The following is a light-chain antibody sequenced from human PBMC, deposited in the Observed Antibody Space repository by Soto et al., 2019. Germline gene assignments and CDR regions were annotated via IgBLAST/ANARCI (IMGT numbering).Light chain of an antibody. J-gene: IGKJ5*01. CDR3: QQNYSPPPVT. CDR2: AAS. V-gene: IGKV1-39*01. CDR1: QNIVKF. Sequence: DIQMTQSPSSLSASVGDRVTITCRASQNIVKFLNWYQQKPGKAPKLLIYAASSLHTGVPSRFSGSGFGTDFTLTISSLQTEDIATYYCQQNYSPPPVTFGQGTRLEN.